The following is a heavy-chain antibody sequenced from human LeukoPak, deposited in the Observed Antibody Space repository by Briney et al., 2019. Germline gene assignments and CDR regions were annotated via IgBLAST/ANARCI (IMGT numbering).Heavy chain of an antibody. J-gene: IGHJ5*02. Sequence: SVKVSCKASGGTFSSYTISWVRQAPGQGLEWMGGIIPIFNTAHYAQTFQGRVTITADETTSTAYMELNSLRSEDTAVYYCARDEQDSSSWYARWFDPWGQGTLVTVSS. CDR3: ARDEQDSSSWYARWFDP. V-gene: IGHV1-69*01. CDR1: GGTFSSYT. D-gene: IGHD6-13*01. CDR2: IIPIFNTA.